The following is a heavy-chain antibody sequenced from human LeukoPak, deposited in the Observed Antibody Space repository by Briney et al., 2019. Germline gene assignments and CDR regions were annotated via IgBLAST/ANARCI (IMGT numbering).Heavy chain of an antibody. D-gene: IGHD3-3*01. Sequence: ASVKVSCKASGYTFTSYYMHWVRQAPGQGLEWMGRINPNSGGTNYAQKFQGRVTMTRDTSISTAYMELSRLRSDDTAVYYCAREANYDFWSGYYSYYYGMDVWGQGTTVTVSS. V-gene: IGHV1-2*06. CDR2: INPNSGGT. J-gene: IGHJ6*02. CDR3: AREANYDFWSGYYSYYYGMDV. CDR1: GYTFTSYY.